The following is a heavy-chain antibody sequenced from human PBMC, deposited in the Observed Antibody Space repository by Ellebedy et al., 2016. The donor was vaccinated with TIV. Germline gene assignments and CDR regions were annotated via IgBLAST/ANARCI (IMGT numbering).Heavy chain of an antibody. V-gene: IGHV4-4*07. CDR1: GASLSRSH. CDR3: ARGGSFANF. Sequence: MPGGSLRLSCTVSGASLSRSHWSWIRQSAGKGLEWIGRVYVSGNTNYNPSLSSRVTLSVDTSNSRFSLRLTSVTAADSARYYCARGGSFANFWGQGILVTVSS. D-gene: IGHD3-16*01. J-gene: IGHJ4*02. CDR2: VYVSGNT.